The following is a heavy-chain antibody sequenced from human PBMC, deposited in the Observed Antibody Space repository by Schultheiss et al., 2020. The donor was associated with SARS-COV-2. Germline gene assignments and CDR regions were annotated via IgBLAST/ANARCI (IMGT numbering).Heavy chain of an antibody. CDR2: ISWNSDNI. CDR1: GFTFDDYA. Sequence: GGSLRLSCAASGFTFDDYAMHWVRQAPGKGLEWVSGISWNSDNIAYADSVKGRFTISRDNSKNTLYLQMNSLRAEDTAVYYCASNTMTHDYWGQGTLVTVSS. V-gene: IGHV3-9*01. D-gene: IGHD3-3*01. CDR3: ASNTMTHDY. J-gene: IGHJ4*02.